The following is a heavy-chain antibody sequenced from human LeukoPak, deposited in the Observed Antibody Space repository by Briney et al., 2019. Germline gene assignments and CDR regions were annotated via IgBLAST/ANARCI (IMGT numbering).Heavy chain of an antibody. CDR3: ARRYGSGSSGTFDY. CDR1: GGSISSYY. D-gene: IGHD3-10*01. J-gene: IGHJ4*02. V-gene: IGHV4-59*01. Sequence: SETLSLTCTVSGGSISSYYWSWIRQPPGKGLEWIGYIYYSGSTNYNPSLKSRVTISVDTSKNQFSLKLSSVTAADTAVYYCARRYGSGSSGTFDYWGQGTLVTVSS. CDR2: IYYSGST.